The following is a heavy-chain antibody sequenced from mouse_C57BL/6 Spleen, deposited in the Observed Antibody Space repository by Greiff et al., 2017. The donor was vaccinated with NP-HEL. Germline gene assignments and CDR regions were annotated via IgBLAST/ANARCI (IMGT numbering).Heavy chain of an antibody. J-gene: IGHJ4*01. Sequence: ESGPSLVRPSQTLSLTCTVTGFSINSDCYWIWIRQFPGNKLEYIGYTFYSGITYYNPSLESRTYITRDTSKNQFSLKLSSVTTEDTATYYCARAIYYDYDGGHYYAMDYWGQGTSVTVSS. V-gene: IGHV3-3*01. D-gene: IGHD2-4*01. CDR3: ARAIYYDYDGGHYYAMDY. CDR2: TFYSGIT. CDR1: GFSINSDCY.